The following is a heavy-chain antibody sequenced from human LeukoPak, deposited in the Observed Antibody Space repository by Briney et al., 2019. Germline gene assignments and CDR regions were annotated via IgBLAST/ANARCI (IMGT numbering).Heavy chain of an antibody. CDR2: LNPNTGLT. Sequence: CMGLLNPNTGLTNYSQKFQGRVTMTRDRDISTAYMELSRLRSDDTAVYYCARDLGSIALSWGQGTLVTVSS. CDR3: ARDLGSIALS. D-gene: IGHD6-6*01. J-gene: IGHJ5*02. V-gene: IGHV1-2*02.